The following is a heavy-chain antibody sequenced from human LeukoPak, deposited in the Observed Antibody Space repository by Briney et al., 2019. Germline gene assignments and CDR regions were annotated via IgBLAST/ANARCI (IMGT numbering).Heavy chain of an antibody. V-gene: IGHV3-73*01. CDR1: GFTFSGSA. D-gene: IGHD5-18*01. J-gene: IGHJ6*03. Sequence: GGSLRLSCAASGFTFSGSAMHWVRQASGKGLEWVGRIRSKANSYATAYAASVKGRFTISRDDSKNTAYLQMNSLKTEDTAVYYCTRQSYDSTGHYYYYYMDVWGKGTTVTVSS. CDR3: TRQSYDSTGHYYYYYMDV. CDR2: IRSKANSYAT.